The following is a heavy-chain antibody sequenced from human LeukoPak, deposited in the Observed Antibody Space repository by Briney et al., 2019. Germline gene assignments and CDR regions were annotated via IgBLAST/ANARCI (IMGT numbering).Heavy chain of an antibody. V-gene: IGHV5-51*01. D-gene: IGHD3-22*01. CDR2: IYPGDSDT. Sequence: GESLKISCKGSGYSFTSYWIGWVRQMPGKGLEWMGIIYPGDSDTRYSPSFPGQVTISADKSVRTAYLQWSSLKAADNAMYYCARHLCGSSGYYFDYWGQGTLVTVSS. CDR3: ARHLCGSSGYYFDY. J-gene: IGHJ4*02. CDR1: GYSFTSYW.